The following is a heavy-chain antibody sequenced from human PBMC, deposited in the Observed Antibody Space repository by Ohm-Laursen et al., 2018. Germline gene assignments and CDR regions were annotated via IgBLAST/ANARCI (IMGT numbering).Heavy chain of an antibody. CDR2: ISWNSGSI. V-gene: IGHV3-9*01. CDR1: GFTFDDYA. J-gene: IGHJ4*02. Sequence: SLRLSCSASGFTFDDYAMHWVRQAPGKGLEWVSGISWNSGSIGYADSVKGRFTISRDNSKNTLYLQMNSLRAEDTAVYYCAKVLVAGELGGYFDYWGQGTLVTVSS. D-gene: IGHD2-15*01. CDR3: AKVLVAGELGGYFDY.